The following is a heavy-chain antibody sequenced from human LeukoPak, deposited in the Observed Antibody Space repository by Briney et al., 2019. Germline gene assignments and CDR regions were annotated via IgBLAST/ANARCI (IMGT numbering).Heavy chain of an antibody. V-gene: IGHV3-23*01. CDR2: ISGSGGST. CDR1: GFTFSSYA. CDR3: AKAGYCSSTSCHPPYFSGPYYYMDV. J-gene: IGHJ6*03. Sequence: GGSLRLSCAASGFTFSSYAMSWVRQAPGKGLEWVSAISGSGGSTYYADSVKGRFTISRNNSKNTLYLQMNSLRAEDTAVYYCAKAGYCSSTSCHPPYFSGPYYYMDVWGKGTTVTVSS. D-gene: IGHD2-2*01.